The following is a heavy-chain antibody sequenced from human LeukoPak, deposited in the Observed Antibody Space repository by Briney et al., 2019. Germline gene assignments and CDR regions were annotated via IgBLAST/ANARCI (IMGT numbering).Heavy chain of an antibody. J-gene: IGHJ4*02. CDR1: AFSFNTYG. Sequence: GGSLKLSCATSAFSFNTYGMHWVRQAPGEGLQWVAFIRYNGNDQYYADSVKGRFTISRDNAKNTLYLQMNSLRAEDTAVYYCAVSSSSGSGYFDYWDQGTLVTVSS. D-gene: IGHD6-13*01. V-gene: IGHV3-30*02. CDR3: AVSSSSGSGYFDY. CDR2: IRYNGNDQ.